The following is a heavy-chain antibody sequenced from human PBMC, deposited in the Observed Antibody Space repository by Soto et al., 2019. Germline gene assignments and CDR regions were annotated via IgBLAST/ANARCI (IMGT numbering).Heavy chain of an antibody. CDR2: ISGSGGST. CDR3: AKVTYYDSSGPIGN. V-gene: IGHV3-23*01. Sequence: EVQLLESGGGLVQPGGSLGLSCAASGFTFSSYAMSWVRQAPGKGLEWVSAISGSGGSTYYADSVKGRFTISRDNSKNTLYLQMNSLRAEDTAVYYCAKVTYYDSSGPIGNWGQGTLVTVSS. CDR1: GFTFSSYA. D-gene: IGHD3-22*01. J-gene: IGHJ4*02.